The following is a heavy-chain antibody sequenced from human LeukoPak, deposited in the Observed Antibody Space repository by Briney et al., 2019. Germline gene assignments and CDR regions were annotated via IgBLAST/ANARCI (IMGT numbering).Heavy chain of an antibody. J-gene: IGHJ6*03. V-gene: IGHV4-61*08. D-gene: IGHD3-10*01. CDR2: IYYSGST. CDR3: ARVTGSGSLYYYYYMDV. Sequence: SQTLSLTCTVSGGSISSGDYYWSWIRQPPGKGLEWIGYIYYSGSTNYNPSLKSRVTISVDTSKNQFSLKLSSVTAADTAVYYCARVTGSGSLYYYYYMDVWGKGTTVTVSS. CDR1: GGSISSGDYY.